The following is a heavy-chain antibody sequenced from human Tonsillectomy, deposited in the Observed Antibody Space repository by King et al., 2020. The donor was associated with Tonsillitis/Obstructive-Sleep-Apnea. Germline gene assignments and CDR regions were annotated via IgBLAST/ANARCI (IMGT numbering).Heavy chain of an antibody. V-gene: IGHV3-23*04. Sequence: VQLVESGGGLVQPGGSLRLSCAASGFTFSNYAMTWVRQAPGKGLEWVSTIIDSAGITYFTDSVKGRFTISRDNSKNTLYLQMNSLRAEDTAVYYCAKDRWGTYPDNWGQGTLVTVSS. CDR1: GFTFSNYA. CDR3: AKDRWGTYPDN. J-gene: IGHJ4*02. CDR2: IIDSAGIT. D-gene: IGHD3-16*01.